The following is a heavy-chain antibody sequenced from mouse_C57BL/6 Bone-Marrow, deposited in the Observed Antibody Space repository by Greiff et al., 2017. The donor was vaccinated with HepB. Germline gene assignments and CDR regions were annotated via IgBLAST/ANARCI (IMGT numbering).Heavy chain of an antibody. V-gene: IGHV1-81*01. CDR1: GYTFTSYG. CDR2: IYPRSGNT. CDR3: ARKVYSNYAWFAY. D-gene: IGHD2-5*01. Sequence: VQLQQSGAELARPGASVKLSCKASGYTFTSYGISWVKQRTGQGLEWIGEIYPRSGNTYYNEKFKGKATLTADKSSSTAYMEIRSLTSEDSAVYFCARKVYSNYAWFAYWGQGTLVTVSA. J-gene: IGHJ3*01.